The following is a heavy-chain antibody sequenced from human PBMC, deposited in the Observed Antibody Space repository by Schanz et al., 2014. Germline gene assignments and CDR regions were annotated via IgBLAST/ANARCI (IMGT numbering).Heavy chain of an antibody. D-gene: IGHD5-18*01. CDR1: GFTFSTFA. CDR3: GRAGTGMAGWYFEL. Sequence: EVQLVESGGDLVQPGGSLRLSCSASGFTFSTFAMHWVRQAPGKGLEYISAISNNGDSTYYADSVKDRFTISRDNSKNTLFLQMSSLRVDDMAVYYCGRAGTGMAGWYFELWGRGTLVTGSS. V-gene: IGHV3-64D*06. CDR2: ISNNGDST. J-gene: IGHJ2*01.